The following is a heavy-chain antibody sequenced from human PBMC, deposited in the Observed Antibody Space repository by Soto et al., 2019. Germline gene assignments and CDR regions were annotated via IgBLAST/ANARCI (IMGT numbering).Heavy chain of an antibody. J-gene: IGHJ4*02. CDR2: IHHSGTT. D-gene: IGHD1-1*01. Sequence: QVQLQESGPGLVKSSGTLSLTCAVSSGSISSSSWYSWFRQTPVKGLEWIGEIHHSGTTYCNPALKSRPSISIDAPRNQFSLRLSSVTAADTAVYYCGGQGDRSYTWTYWGQGTLVTVSS. V-gene: IGHV4-4*02. CDR3: GGQGDRSYTWTY. CDR1: SGSISSSSW.